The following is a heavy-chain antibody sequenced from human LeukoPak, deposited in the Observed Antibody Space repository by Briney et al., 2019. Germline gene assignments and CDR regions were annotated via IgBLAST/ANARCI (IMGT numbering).Heavy chain of an antibody. CDR1: AYSISSAYY. Sequence: PSETLSLTCTVSAYSISSAYYWGWIRQPPGKGLEWIGSIYYSGSTYYNPSLKSRVTISVDTSKNQFSLKLSSVTAADTAVYYCASSPLFDYWGQGTLVTVSS. D-gene: IGHD1-14*01. CDR2: IYYSGST. J-gene: IGHJ4*02. CDR3: ASSPLFDY. V-gene: IGHV4-38-2*02.